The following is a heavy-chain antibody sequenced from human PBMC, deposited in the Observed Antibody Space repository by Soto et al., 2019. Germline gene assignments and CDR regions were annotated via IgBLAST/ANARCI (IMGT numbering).Heavy chain of an antibody. D-gene: IGHD5-12*01. CDR1: GFSFGTYA. Sequence: GGSLRLSCSASGFSFGTYAMHWVRQAPGKGLEFVSGISSNGGTTNYADSVKGRFTISRDNSKHTLFLQMSSLRAEDTALYYCVKGEWPRFFDSWGQGTQVTVSS. CDR2: ISSNGGTT. CDR3: VKGEWPRFFDS. V-gene: IGHV3-64D*08. J-gene: IGHJ4*02.